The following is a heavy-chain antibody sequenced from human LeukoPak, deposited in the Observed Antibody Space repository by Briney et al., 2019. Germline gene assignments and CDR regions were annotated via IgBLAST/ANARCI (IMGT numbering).Heavy chain of an antibody. D-gene: IGHD2-21*01. CDR1: GFTFSNYA. V-gene: IGHV3-30*04. CDR2: ISYDGSNK. CDR3: ARVLIRAVGITDI. Sequence: GGSLRLSCVASGFTFSNYAMHWVRQAPGKGLEWVAVISYDGSNKYYADSVKGRFTISRDNAKNSLYLQMNSLRAEDTAVYYCARVLIRAVGITDIWGQGTMVTVSS. J-gene: IGHJ3*02.